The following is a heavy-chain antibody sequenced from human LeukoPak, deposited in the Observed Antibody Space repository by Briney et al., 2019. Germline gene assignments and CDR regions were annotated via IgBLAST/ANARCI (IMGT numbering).Heavy chain of an antibody. CDR2: INPSGGST. CDR1: GHTFTSYY. D-gene: IGHD4-17*01. V-gene: IGHV1-46*01. Sequence: GASVKVSCKASGHTFTSYYMHWVRQAPGQGLEWMGIINPSGGSTSYAQKFQGRVTMTRDMSTSTDYMELSSLRSEDTAVYYCARRDGDYEGGLDYWGQGTLVTVSS. J-gene: IGHJ4*02. CDR3: ARRDGDYEGGLDY.